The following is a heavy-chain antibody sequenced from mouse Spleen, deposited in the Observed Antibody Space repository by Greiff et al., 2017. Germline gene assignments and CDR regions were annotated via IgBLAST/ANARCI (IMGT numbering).Heavy chain of an antibody. J-gene: IGHJ3*01. CDR1: GFSLTSYG. D-gene: IGHD2-1*01. V-gene: IGHV2-2*01. CDR2: IWSGGST. CDR3: ARDGNYPFAY. Sequence: VHLVESGPGLVQPSQSLSITCTVSGFSLTSYGVHWVRQSPGKGLEWLGVIWSGGSTDYNAAFISRLSISKDNSKSQVFFKMNSLQADDTAIYYCARDGNYPFAYWGQVTLVTVSA.